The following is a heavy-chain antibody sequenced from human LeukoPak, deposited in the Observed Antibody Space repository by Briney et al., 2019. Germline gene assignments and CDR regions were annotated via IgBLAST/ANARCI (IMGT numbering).Heavy chain of an antibody. J-gene: IGHJ4*02. V-gene: IGHV4-59*01. CDR2: IYYSGST. D-gene: IGHD3-3*01. CDR1: GGSISSYY. Sequence: SETLSLTCTVSGGSISSYYWSWIRQPPGKGLEWIGYIYYSGSTNYNPSLKSRVTISVDTSKNQFSLKLSSVTAADTAVYYCAREHRPSYYDFWSGYYGPYFFDYWGLGTLVTVSS. CDR3: AREHRPSYYDFWSGYYGPYFFDY.